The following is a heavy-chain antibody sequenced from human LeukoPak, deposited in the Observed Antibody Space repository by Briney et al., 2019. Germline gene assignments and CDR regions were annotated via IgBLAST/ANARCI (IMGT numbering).Heavy chain of an antibody. J-gene: IGHJ6*03. D-gene: IGHD2-2*01. CDR2: ISSSSSYI. CDR3: ARGPGLHQLLPLDYYYMDV. CDR1: GFTFSSYS. V-gene: IGHV3-21*01. Sequence: GGSLRLSCAASGFTFSSYSMNWVRQAPGKGLEWVSSISSSSSYIYYADSVKGRFTISRDNAKNSLYLQMNSLRAEDTAVYYCARGPGLHQLLPLDYYYMDVWGKGTTVTVSS.